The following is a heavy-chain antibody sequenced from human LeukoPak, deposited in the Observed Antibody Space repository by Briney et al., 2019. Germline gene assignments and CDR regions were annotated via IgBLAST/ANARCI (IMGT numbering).Heavy chain of an antibody. J-gene: IGHJ6*03. V-gene: IGHV1-58*02. CDR1: GFTFTSSA. CDR3: AASRGVNEGHYYYYYMDV. Sequence: GASVKVSCKASGFTFTSSAMQWVRQARGQRLEWIGWIVVGSGNTNYAQKFQERVTITRDMSTSTAYVELSSLRSEDTAVYYCAASRGVNEGHYYYYYMDVWGKGTTVTVSS. D-gene: IGHD2-8*01. CDR2: IVVGSGNT.